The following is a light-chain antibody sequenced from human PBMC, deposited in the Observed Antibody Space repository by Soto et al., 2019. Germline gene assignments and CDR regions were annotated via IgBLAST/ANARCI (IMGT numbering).Light chain of an antibody. V-gene: IGKV3-20*01. CDR3: QQYGSSGT. CDR1: QSVSNNY. Sequence: EIVLPQYPGLLSLSPGERSTLSRRASQSVSNNYLAWYQQKPGQAPRLLIYGASNRATGIPDRFSGSGSGTDFTLTISRLEPEDFAVYYCQQYGSSGTFGQGTKVDIK. CDR2: GAS. J-gene: IGKJ1*01.